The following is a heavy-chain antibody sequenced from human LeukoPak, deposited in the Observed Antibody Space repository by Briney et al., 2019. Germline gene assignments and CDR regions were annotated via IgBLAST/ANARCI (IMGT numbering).Heavy chain of an antibody. D-gene: IGHD5-18*01. CDR1: GFTFSSYA. CDR2: ISGSGGST. CDR3: AKTLGKYSSYYFDY. Sequence: GGSLRLSCAASGFTFSSYAMSWVRQAPGKGLEWVSAISGSGGSTYYADSVKGRFTISRDNSKNTLYLQMNGLRAEDTAVYYCAKTLGKYSSYYFDYWGQGTLVTVSS. J-gene: IGHJ4*02. V-gene: IGHV3-23*01.